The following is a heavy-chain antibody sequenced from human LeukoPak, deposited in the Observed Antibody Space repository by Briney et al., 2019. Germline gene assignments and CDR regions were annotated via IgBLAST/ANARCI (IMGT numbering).Heavy chain of an antibody. CDR3: VRDRAPWGGALGGAKGMDV. Sequence: GGSLRLSCTASGFTFSGYSMNWVRQAPGKGLEWVSHITASGTAMFYADSVKGRFTISRDNAKNSLYLQMNSLRDEDTAVYYCVRDRAPWGGALGGAKGMDVWGEGTTVTVSS. CDR1: GFTFSGYS. V-gene: IGHV3-48*02. J-gene: IGHJ6*04. D-gene: IGHD3-10*01. CDR2: ITASGTAM.